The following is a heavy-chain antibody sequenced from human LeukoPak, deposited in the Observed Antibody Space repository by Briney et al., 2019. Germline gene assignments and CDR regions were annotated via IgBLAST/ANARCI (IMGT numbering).Heavy chain of an antibody. V-gene: IGHV3-21*01. J-gene: IGHJ4*02. Sequence: KSGGPLSLSCTASGFTHSSYSMNWLRHSTGKGLEWVSSISSSSSYIYYADSVKGRFTISRDNAKNSLYLQMNSLRAEDTAVYYCARDLRTGTTSIWGQGTLVTVSS. CDR2: ISSSSSYI. D-gene: IGHD1-7*01. CDR1: GFTHSSYS. CDR3: ARDLRTGTTSI.